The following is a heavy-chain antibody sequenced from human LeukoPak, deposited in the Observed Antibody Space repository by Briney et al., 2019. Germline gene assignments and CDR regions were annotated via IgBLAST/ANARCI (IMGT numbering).Heavy chain of an antibody. J-gene: IGHJ4*02. D-gene: IGHD6-19*01. CDR2: ISKSGSDT. CDR1: GFTFSDYY. Sequence: PGGSLRLSCAAFGFTFSDYYMTWNRQAPGKGLEWVSYISKSGSDTNFVDSVKGRFTISRDNAKSTLSLQMNTLRVEDTAVYHCVKEQSSGYYRVADYWGQGTLVTVSS. V-gene: IGHV3-11*06. CDR3: VKEQSSGYYRVADY.